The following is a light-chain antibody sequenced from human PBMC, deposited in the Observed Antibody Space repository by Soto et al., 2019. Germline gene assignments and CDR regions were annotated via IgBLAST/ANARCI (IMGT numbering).Light chain of an antibody. CDR2: EVT. CDR1: SSDVGGYNY. V-gene: IGLV2-8*01. CDR3: SSYADTNNWV. J-gene: IGLJ3*02. Sequence: QSALTQPPSASGSPGQSVTISCTGTSSDVGGYNYVSWYQQHPGRAPKLMIYEVTKRPSGVPDRFSGSKSGNTASLTVSGLQAEDEADYYCSSYADTNNWVFGGGTKLTV.